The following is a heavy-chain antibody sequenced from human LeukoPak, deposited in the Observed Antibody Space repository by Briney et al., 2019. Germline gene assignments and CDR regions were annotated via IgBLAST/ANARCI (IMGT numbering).Heavy chain of an antibody. V-gene: IGHV3-30*18. CDR1: GFTFSSYG. J-gene: IGHJ4*02. Sequence: GGSLRLSCAASGFTFSSYGMHWVRQAPGKGLEWVAVISYDGSNKYYADSVKGRFTISRDNSKNTLYLQMNSLRAEDTAVYYCAKLWFGELPPSFDYWGQGILVTVSS. D-gene: IGHD3-10*01. CDR2: ISYDGSNK. CDR3: AKLWFGELPPSFDY.